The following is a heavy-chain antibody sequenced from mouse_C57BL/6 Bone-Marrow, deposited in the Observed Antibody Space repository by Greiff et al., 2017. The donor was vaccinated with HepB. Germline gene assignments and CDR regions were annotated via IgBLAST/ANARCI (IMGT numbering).Heavy chain of an antibody. CDR3: ARRRIYYSNYVAMDY. Sequence: QVQLQQPGAELVKPGASVKLSCKASGYTFTSYWMQWVKQRPGQGLEWIGEIDPSDSYTNYNQKFKGKATLTVDTSSRTAYMQLSSLTSEDSAVYYCARRRIYYSNYVAMDYWGQGTSVTVSS. V-gene: IGHV1-50*01. J-gene: IGHJ4*01. D-gene: IGHD2-5*01. CDR2: IDPSDSYT. CDR1: GYTFTSYW.